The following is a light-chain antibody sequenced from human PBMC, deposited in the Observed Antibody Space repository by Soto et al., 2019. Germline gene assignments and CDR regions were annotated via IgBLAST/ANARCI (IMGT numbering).Light chain of an antibody. CDR1: QSVLYSSXXXXX. V-gene: IGKV4-1*01. CDR3: QQYYSTPVT. J-gene: IGKJ2*01. CDR2: WAS. Sequence: DIVMTQSPDSLAVSLGERATINCKSSQSVLYSSXXXXXLAWYQQKPGQPPKLLIYWASTRESGVPDRFSGSGSGTDFTLTISSLQAEDVAVYYCQQYYSTPVTFGQGTKLEIK.